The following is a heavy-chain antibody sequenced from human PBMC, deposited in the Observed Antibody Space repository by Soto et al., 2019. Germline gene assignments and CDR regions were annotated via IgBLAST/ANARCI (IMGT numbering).Heavy chain of an antibody. V-gene: IGHV4-30-4*01. CDR2: IYYSGST. J-gene: IGHJ5*02. Sequence: QVQLQESGPGLVKPSQTLSLTCTVSGGSISSGDYYWSWIRQPPGKGLEWIGYIYYSGSTYYNPSLKSRVTISVDTSKDQSALKLSSVTAADTAVYYWARDGAENWFDPWGQGTLVTVSS. D-gene: IGHD2-15*01. CDR1: GGSISSGDYY. CDR3: ARDGAENWFDP.